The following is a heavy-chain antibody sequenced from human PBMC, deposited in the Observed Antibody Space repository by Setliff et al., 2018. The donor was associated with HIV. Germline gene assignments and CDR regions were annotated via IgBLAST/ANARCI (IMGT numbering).Heavy chain of an antibody. CDR2: ISGSAGTT. CDR3: ARVRLSMVRGPFDAFDI. CDR1: GFTFSNYA. D-gene: IGHD3-10*01. Sequence: LSCAASGFTFSNYAMSWVRQAPGKGLEWVSGISGSAGTTYYAGSVKGRFTISRDNSKNTLYLQMNSLRAEDTAVYYCARVRLSMVRGPFDAFDIWGQGTMVTVSS. V-gene: IGHV3-23*01. J-gene: IGHJ3*02.